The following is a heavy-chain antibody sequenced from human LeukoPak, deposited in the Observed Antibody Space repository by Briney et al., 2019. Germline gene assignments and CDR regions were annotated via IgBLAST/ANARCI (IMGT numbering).Heavy chain of an antibody. J-gene: IGHJ4*02. CDR1: GFTFDDYA. CDR3: ARDRGGYSTDFDW. CDR2: ISWNSGSI. Sequence: PGGSLRLSCAASGFTFDDYAMHWVRQAPGKGLEWVSGISWNSGSIGYADSVKGRFTISRDNSMKTWYLQMDGLRAEDTAVYYFARDRGGYSTDFDWWGQGALVTVSS. V-gene: IGHV3-9*01. D-gene: IGHD5-12*01.